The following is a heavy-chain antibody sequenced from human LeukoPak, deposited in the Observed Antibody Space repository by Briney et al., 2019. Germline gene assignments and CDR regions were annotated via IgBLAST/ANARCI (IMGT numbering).Heavy chain of an antibody. V-gene: IGHV4-34*01. CDR3: ARQPLNCSSASCHAFDI. CDR1: GGSFSGYH. J-gene: IGHJ3*02. CDR2: INQSGST. D-gene: IGHD2-2*01. Sequence: SETLSLTCAVYGGSFSGYHWSWIRQPPGKGLEWIGEINQSGSTNYNPPLKSRVTISVDTSKNQFSLNLSSVTAADTAVYYCARQPLNCSSASCHAFDIWGQGTMVTVSS.